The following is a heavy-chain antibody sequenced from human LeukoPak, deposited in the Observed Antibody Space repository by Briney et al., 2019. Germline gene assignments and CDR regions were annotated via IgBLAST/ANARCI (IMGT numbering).Heavy chain of an antibody. V-gene: IGHV3-30*18. J-gene: IGHJ4*02. CDR3: AKDRYSSGWYARSGSIYYFDY. D-gene: IGHD6-19*01. CDR1: GFTFSSYG. Sequence: GGSLRLSCAASGFTFSSYGMHWVRQAPGKGLEWVAVISYDGSNKYYADSVKGRFTISRDNSKNTLYLQMNSLRAEDTAVYYCAKDRYSSGWYARSGSIYYFDYWGQGTLVTVSS. CDR2: ISYDGSNK.